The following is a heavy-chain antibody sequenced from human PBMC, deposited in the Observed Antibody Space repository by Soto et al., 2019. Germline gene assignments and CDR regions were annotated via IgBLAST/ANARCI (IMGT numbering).Heavy chain of an antibody. CDR1: GGSFSGYY. Sequence: SETLSLTCAVYGGSFSGYYWSWIRQPPGKGLEWIGEINHSGSTNYNPSLKSRFTISVDTSKNQFFLKLSSVTAADTAVYYCARVKNTYYYDRRERPFDPWGQGTLVTVSS. CDR3: ARVKNTYYYDRRERPFDP. J-gene: IGHJ5*02. CDR2: INHSGST. V-gene: IGHV4-34*01. D-gene: IGHD3-22*01.